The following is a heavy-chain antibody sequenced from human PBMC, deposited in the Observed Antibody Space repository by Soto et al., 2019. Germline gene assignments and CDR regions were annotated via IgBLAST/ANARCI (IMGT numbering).Heavy chain of an antibody. V-gene: IGHV4-39*01. CDR2: MYYSVSS. J-gene: IGHJ4*02. CDR1: GGSISSVSYY. D-gene: IGHD3-3*01. CDR3: VSDLWSDYTFANYYVDK. Sequence: SETLSLTCTVSGGSISSVSYYWAWIRQSPGKGLEWIGSMYYSVSSYYNPSLKSRVNISVDTSKTQSSLRFSSVTSAATTVYYCVSDLWSDYTFANYYVDKWSQESLVTSPQ.